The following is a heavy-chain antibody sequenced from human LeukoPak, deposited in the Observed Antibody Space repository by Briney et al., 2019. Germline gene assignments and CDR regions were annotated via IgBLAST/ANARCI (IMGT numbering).Heavy chain of an antibody. Sequence: SETLSLTCTVSGASINNNFWTWIRQPPGKGLEWIGYIYSSGSANYNPSLKSRVIISGDTSKNRISLNLTSVTAADTAVYFCARHRDYYDTWGYGTLVTVSS. J-gene: IGHJ4*01. CDR2: IYSSGSA. CDR1: GASINNNF. V-gene: IGHV4-59*08. CDR3: ARHRDYYDT. D-gene: IGHD3-22*01.